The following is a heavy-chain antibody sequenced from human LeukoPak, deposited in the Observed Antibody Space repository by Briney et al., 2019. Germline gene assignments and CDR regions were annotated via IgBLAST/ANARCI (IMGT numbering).Heavy chain of an antibody. CDR3: ASQRDAPGSNHATWFDP. CDR2: IIPIFGTA. CDR1: GGTFSSHA. D-gene: IGHD1-14*01. J-gene: IGHJ5*02. V-gene: IGHV1-69*13. Sequence: ASVKVSCKASGGTFSSHAISWERQAPGQGLEWMGGIIPIFGTANYAQKFRGRVTITADESTSTAYMELSSLRSEDTAVYYCASQRDAPGSNHATWFDPWGQGTLVTVFS.